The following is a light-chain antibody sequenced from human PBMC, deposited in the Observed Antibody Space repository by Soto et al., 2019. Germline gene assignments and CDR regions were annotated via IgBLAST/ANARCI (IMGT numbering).Light chain of an antibody. Sequence: AIQLTQSPSSLSASVEDRVTITCRASQGIRSTLAWYQQKPGKAPNLLIYDASSLESGVPSRFSGSGSGTDFTLTISSLQPEDFATYYCQQFNSYPLTFGGGTKVEIK. J-gene: IGKJ4*01. CDR1: QGIRST. V-gene: IGKV1-13*02. CDR3: QQFNSYPLT. CDR2: DAS.